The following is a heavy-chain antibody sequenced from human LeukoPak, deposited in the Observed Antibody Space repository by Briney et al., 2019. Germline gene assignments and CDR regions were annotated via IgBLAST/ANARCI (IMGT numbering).Heavy chain of an antibody. CDR2: IHYSGST. CDR1: GGSISSSNYY. CDR3: ARLPERPDLLPSYANSFDW. V-gene: IGHV4-39*01. Sequence: PSETLSLTCTVSGGSISSSNYYWAWIRQPPGKGLEWIGNIHYSGSTYYNASLNSRITMSIDTSKNRFSLRLSSVTAADTAVFFCARLPERPDLLPSYANSFDWWGQGTLVTVSS. J-gene: IGHJ4*02. D-gene: IGHD3-9*01.